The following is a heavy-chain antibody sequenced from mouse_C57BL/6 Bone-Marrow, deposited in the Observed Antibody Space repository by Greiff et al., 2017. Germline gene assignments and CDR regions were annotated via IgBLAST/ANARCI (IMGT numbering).Heavy chain of an antibody. J-gene: IGHJ4*01. CDR1: GFTFSDYG. CDR2: ISSGSSTI. V-gene: IGHV5-17*01. CDR3: ARGTEEYAMDC. D-gene: IGHD3-3*01. Sequence: EVKLVESGGGLVKPGGSLKLSCAASGFTFSDYGMHWVRQAPEKGLEWVAYISSGSSTIYYADTVKGRFTISRDNAKNTLFLQMTSLSSEDTAMYYCARGTEEYAMDCWGQGTSVTVSS.